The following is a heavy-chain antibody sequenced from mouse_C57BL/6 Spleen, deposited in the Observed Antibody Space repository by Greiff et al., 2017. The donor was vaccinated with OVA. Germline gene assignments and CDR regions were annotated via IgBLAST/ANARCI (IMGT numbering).Heavy chain of an antibody. CDR2: IDPSDSYT. V-gene: IGHV1-50*01. Sequence: QVQLQQPGAELVKPGASVKLSCKASVYTFTSYWMQWVKQRPGQGLEWIGEIDPSDSYTNYNQKFKGKATLTVDTSSSTAYMQLSSLTSEDSAVYYCAREGAFAYWGQGTLVTVSA. CDR3: AREGAFAY. J-gene: IGHJ3*01. CDR1: VYTFTSYW.